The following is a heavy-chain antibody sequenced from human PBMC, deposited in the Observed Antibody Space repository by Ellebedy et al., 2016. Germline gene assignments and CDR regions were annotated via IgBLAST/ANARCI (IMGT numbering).Heavy chain of an antibody. CDR3: TVVAGDY. CDR1: GFTFSTHT. J-gene: IGHJ4*02. CDR2: ITNSGSFM. D-gene: IGHD2-15*01. V-gene: IGHV3-21*05. Sequence: GESLKISCVTSGFTFSTHTMNWVRQAPGKGLEWVSFITNSGSFMEYADSVKGRFTISRDNAKNSLYLQMNSLRAEDTAVYYCTVVAGDYWGQGTLVTVSS.